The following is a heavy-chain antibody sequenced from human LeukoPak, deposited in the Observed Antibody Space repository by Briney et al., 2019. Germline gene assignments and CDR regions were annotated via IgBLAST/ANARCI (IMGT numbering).Heavy chain of an antibody. D-gene: IGHD5-18*01. CDR2: IYHSGST. CDR1: GGSISSGGYS. Sequence: SETLSLTCAVSGGSISSGGYSWSWIRQPPGKGLEWIGSIYHSGSTYYNPSLKSRVTISVDTSKNQFSLKLSSVTAADTAVYYCARDAGQLWLQGADDAFDIWGQGTMVTVSS. CDR3: ARDAGQLWLQGADDAFDI. V-gene: IGHV4-39*07. J-gene: IGHJ3*02.